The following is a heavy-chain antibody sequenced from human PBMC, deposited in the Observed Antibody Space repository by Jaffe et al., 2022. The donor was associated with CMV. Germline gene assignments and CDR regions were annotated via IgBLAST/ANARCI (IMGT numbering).Heavy chain of an antibody. CDR1: GYTFSSYG. CDR3: AREPESSSPYFDY. J-gene: IGHJ4*02. V-gene: IGHV1-18*01. D-gene: IGHD6-6*01. Sequence: VQLVQSGAEVKKPGASVKVSCKSSGYTFSSYGVSWVRQAPGQRPEWMGWTSPYNGDTTYAQKFQGRVTMTTDTSTSTAYMELRDLRSDDTAVYYCAREPESSSPYFDYWGQGTLVTVSS. CDR2: TSPYNGDT.